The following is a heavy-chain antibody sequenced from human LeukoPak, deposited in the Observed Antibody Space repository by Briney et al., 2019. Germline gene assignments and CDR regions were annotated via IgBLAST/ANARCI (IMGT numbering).Heavy chain of an antibody. J-gene: IGHJ4*02. Sequence: PSETLSLTCTVSGGSISSYYWSWIRQPAGKGLEWIWRIYTSGSTNYNPSLKSRVTMSVDTSKNQFSLKLSSVTAADTAVYYCARALRGYSYGYYYFDYWGQGTLVTVSS. D-gene: IGHD5-18*01. CDR2: IYTSGST. CDR1: GGSISSYY. CDR3: ARALRGYSYGYYYFDY. V-gene: IGHV4-4*07.